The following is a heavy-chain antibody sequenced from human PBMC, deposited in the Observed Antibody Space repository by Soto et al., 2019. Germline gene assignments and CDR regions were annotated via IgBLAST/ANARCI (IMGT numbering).Heavy chain of an antibody. J-gene: IGHJ4*02. CDR3: ARSVSYISPRPDY. Sequence: GAPVKVTCKDSGYVFTCRYLRLVQQAPGQGLECMGWINTNSGDTNYAQKFQGRVTMTRYTSISTAYLEVSRLRSDDPAVFYCARSVSYISPRPDYWGQGTLVTVSS. CDR1: GYVFTCRY. CDR2: INTNSGDT. D-gene: IGHD6-6*01. V-gene: IGHV1-2*02.